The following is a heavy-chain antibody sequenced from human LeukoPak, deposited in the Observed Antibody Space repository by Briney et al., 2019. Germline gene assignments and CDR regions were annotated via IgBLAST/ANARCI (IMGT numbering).Heavy chain of an antibody. CDR1: GFTLSKYW. CDR2: ISSDGTTT. D-gene: IGHD3-9*01. V-gene: IGHV3-74*01. J-gene: IGHJ4*02. Sequence: GGSLRLSCAASGFTLSKYWMHWVRQAPGKGLAWVSRISSDGTTTAYADFVKGRFTISRDSAKNMLYLQMNSLRVEDTAMYYCASPGDNYAILGLDYWGQGTLVTVSS. CDR3: ASPGDNYAILGLDY.